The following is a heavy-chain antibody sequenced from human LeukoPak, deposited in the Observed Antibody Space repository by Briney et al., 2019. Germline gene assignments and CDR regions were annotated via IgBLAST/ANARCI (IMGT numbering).Heavy chain of an antibody. V-gene: IGHV5-51*01. CDR2: IYPGDSDT. CDR1: GYSSTTNC. J-gene: IGHJ4*02. Sequence: GEPLKSPCKGSGYSSTTNCIAWVRQIPGKRVEWMGIIYPGDSDTKHSPAFQGQVTISADNSISTAYLQWSSLKASDTAMYYCARPGGYCSAGSCYHYFEYWGQGTLVTVSS. D-gene: IGHD2-15*01. CDR3: ARPGGYCSAGSCYHYFEY.